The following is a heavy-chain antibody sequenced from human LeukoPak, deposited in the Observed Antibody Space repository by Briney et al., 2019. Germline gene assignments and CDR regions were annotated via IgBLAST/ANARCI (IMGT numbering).Heavy chain of an antibody. CDR1: GFTFSYYW. Sequence: GGSLRLSCAASGFTFSYYWMYWVRHAPGKGLVWVSRINSDGSTTSYADSVKGRFTISRDNAKNTLYLQMNSLRADDTAVYYCARDSGYGGNSEYWGQGTLVTVSS. CDR2: INSDGSTT. V-gene: IGHV3-74*01. CDR3: ARDSGYGGNSEY. D-gene: IGHD4-23*01. J-gene: IGHJ4*02.